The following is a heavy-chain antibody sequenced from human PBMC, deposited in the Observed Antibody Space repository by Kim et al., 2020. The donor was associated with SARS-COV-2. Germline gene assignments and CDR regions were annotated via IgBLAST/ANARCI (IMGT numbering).Heavy chain of an antibody. Sequence: GRFPISGDNAKNALYLQMNSLRDEDTAVYYCARGGPYSSSSSGRFDYWGQGTLVTVSS. V-gene: IGHV3-48*02. D-gene: IGHD6-6*01. J-gene: IGHJ4*02. CDR3: ARGGPYSSSSSGRFDY.